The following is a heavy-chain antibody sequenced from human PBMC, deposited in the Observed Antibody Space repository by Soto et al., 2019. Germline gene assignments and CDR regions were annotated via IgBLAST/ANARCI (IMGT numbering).Heavy chain of an antibody. CDR3: AKDGGYNYRYVRA. J-gene: IGHJ5*01. V-gene: IGHV3-53*05. D-gene: IGHD5-18*01. CDR1: GFTVSSNY. Sequence: PGGSLRLSCAASGFTVSSNYMSWVRQAPGKGLEWVSVIYSGGSTYYADSVKGRFTISRDISKNTLHLQINSLRAEDTAVYYCAKDGGYNYRYVRAWGHGALVTVSS. CDR2: IYSGGST.